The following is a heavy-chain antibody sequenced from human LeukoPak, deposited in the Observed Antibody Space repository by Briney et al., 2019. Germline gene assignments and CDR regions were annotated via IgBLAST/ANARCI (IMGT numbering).Heavy chain of an antibody. CDR1: GYTFTGYY. V-gene: IGHV1-2*04. D-gene: IGHD1-26*01. CDR2: INPNSGGT. J-gene: IGHJ3*02. Sequence: GASVKVSCKASGYTFTGYYMRWVRQAPGQGLEWMGWINPNSGGTNYAQKFQGWVTMTRDTSISTAYMELSRLRSDDTAVYYCARASGSYAFDIWGQGTMVTVSS. CDR3: ARASGSYAFDI.